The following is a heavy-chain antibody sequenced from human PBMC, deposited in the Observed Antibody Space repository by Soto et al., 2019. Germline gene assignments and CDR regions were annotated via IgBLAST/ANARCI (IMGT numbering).Heavy chain of an antibody. CDR3: AKLVGVNTGY. V-gene: IGHV3-23*01. D-gene: IGHD1-26*01. J-gene: IGHJ4*02. CDR1: GFPFSSNA. CDR2: IRGSGVSG. Sequence: LRLSCAASGFPFSSNAMSCVRQGPGKGLQWVSDIRGSGVSGYYAGSGEGRFTSSRDNSKNTLYLKMNSLRAEDTAVYYGAKLVGVNTGYWGQGTQVTVSS.